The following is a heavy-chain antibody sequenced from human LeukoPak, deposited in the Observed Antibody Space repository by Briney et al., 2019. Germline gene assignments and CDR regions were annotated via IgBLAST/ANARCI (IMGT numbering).Heavy chain of an antibody. J-gene: IGHJ5*02. CDR3: ARRRGVVVTAYKNWFDP. CDR2: INHSGST. Sequence: SENLSLTCAVYGGSFSGYYWSWIRQPPGKGLEWIGEINHSGSTNYNPSLKSRVTISVDTSKNQFSLKLSSVTAADTAVYYCARRRGVVVTAYKNWFDPWGQGTLVTVSS. V-gene: IGHV4-34*01. D-gene: IGHD2-21*02. CDR1: GGSFSGYY.